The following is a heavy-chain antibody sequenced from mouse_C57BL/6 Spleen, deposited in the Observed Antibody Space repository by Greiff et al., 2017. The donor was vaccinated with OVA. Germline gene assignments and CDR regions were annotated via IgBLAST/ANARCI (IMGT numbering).Heavy chain of an antibody. J-gene: IGHJ2*01. CDR2: IHPNSGST. CDR1: GYTFTSYW. Sequence: QVQLQQPGAELVKPGASVKLSCKASGYTFTSYWMHWVKQRPGQGLEWIGMIHPNSGSTNYNEKFKSKATLTVDKSSSTAYMQLSSLTSEDSAVYYCARKGSRDSFDYWGHGTTLPVSS. D-gene: IGHD3-1*01. V-gene: IGHV1-64*01. CDR3: ARKGSRDSFDY.